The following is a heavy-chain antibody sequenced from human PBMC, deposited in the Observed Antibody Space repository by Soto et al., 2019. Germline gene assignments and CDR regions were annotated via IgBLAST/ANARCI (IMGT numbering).Heavy chain of an antibody. CDR2: ISTYNGDT. CDR3: ARAGAAPYYYYGMDV. CDR1: GYTFSTSG. Sequence: ASVKVCCKASGYTFSTSGMSWLRQAPGQGLEWMGWISTYNGDTNDAPKFQDRVTMTSDTSTSTVYMELRSLRSDDTAVYYCARAGAAPYYYYGMDVWGQGTMVTVSS. J-gene: IGHJ6*02. D-gene: IGHD2-15*01. V-gene: IGHV1-18*01.